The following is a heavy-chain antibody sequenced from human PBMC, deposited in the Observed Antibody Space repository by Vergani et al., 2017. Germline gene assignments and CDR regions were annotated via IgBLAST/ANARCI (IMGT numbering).Heavy chain of an antibody. J-gene: IGHJ6*03. CDR1: GFTFSSYS. Sequence: EVQLVESGGGLVKPGGSLRLSCAASGFTFSSYSMNWVRQAPGKGLEWVSSISSSSSYIYYADSVKGRFTISRDNAKNSLYLQMNSLRAEDTAVYYCARGNWNDGFNSYYYMDVWGKGTTVTVSS. CDR3: ARGNWNDGFNSYYYMDV. V-gene: IGHV3-21*04. D-gene: IGHD1-1*01. CDR2: ISSSSSYI.